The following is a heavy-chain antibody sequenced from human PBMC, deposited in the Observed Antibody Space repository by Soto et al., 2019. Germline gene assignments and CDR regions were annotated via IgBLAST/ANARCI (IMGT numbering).Heavy chain of an antibody. CDR1: GGTFSSYA. D-gene: IGHD6-13*01. Sequence: QVQLVQSGAEVKKPGSSVKVSCKASGGTFSSYAVSWVRQAPGQGLEWMGGIIPIFGTANYAQKFQGRVTITANESTTTAYMELSSLRSEDTAVYYCARYIAAAGTSDFQHWGQDTLVTVSS. CDR2: IIPIFGTA. J-gene: IGHJ1*01. CDR3: ARYIAAAGTSDFQH. V-gene: IGHV1-69*12.